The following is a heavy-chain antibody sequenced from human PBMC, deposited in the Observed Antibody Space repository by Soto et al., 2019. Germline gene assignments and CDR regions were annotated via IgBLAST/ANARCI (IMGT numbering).Heavy chain of an antibody. Sequence: PGGSLRLSCAASGFTFDDYAMHWVRQAPGKGLEWVSGISWNSGSIGYADSVKGRFTISRDNAKNSVYPQMNSLRAEDTALYYCAKDMGPYSSSSFGYWGQGTLVTVSS. V-gene: IGHV3-9*01. CDR2: ISWNSGSI. CDR3: AKDMGPYSSSSFGY. D-gene: IGHD6-6*01. CDR1: GFTFDDYA. J-gene: IGHJ4*02.